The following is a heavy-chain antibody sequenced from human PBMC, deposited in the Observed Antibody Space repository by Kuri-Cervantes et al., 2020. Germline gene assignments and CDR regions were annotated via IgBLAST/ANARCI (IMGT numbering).Heavy chain of an antibody. CDR1: GFTFSSYG. CDR2: IWYDGSNK. J-gene: IGHJ6*02. D-gene: IGHD3-22*01. Sequence: GGSLRLSCAASGFTFSSYGMHWVRQAPGKGLEWVAVIWYDGSNKYYADSVKGRFTISRDNSKNTLYLQMNSLRAEDTAVYYCATRSVHYDSSGSDRLVRGYYYYGMDVWGQGTTVTVSS. V-gene: IGHV3-30*02. CDR3: ATRSVHYDSSGSDRLVRGYYYYGMDV.